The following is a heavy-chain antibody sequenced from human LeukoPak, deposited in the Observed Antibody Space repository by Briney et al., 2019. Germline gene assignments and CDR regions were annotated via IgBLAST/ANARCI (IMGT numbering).Heavy chain of an antibody. V-gene: IGHV4-39*07. J-gene: IGHJ4*02. CDR1: GGSISSSNYY. Sequence: PSETLSLTCTVSGGSISSSNYYWGWIRQPPGKGLECIGSIYYSGSTYYNPSLKSRVTISVDTSKNQFSLKLSSVTAADTAVYYCARRASAMVRGVIRDWGQGTLVTVSS. CDR2: IYYSGST. D-gene: IGHD3-10*01. CDR3: ARRASAMVRGVIRD.